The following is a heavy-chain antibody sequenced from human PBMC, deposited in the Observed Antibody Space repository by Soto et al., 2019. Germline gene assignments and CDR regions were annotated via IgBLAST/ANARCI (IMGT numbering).Heavy chain of an antibody. Sequence: SETLSLTCTVSCHSLSSGGYYWSWIRQHPGKGLEWVGYIYFTGSTLYNPSLKSRLAMSLDTSKNQSSLRLTSVTAADTAVYFCARDWGSSGWPNWGQGTLVTVSS. V-gene: IGHV4-31*03. CDR2: IYFTGST. CDR1: CHSLSSGGYY. D-gene: IGHD6-19*01. J-gene: IGHJ4*02. CDR3: ARDWGSSGWPN.